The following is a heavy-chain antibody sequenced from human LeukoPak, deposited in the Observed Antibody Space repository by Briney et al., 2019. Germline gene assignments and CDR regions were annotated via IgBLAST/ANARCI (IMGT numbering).Heavy chain of an antibody. CDR3: ARAGRRPTRVDY. Sequence: PSETLSLTCTVSGGSISSDNYYWSWIRQPPGKGLEWIGYIYYSGSTNYNPSLKSRVTISVDTSKNQFSLKLSSVTAADTAVYYCARAGRRPTRVDYWGQGTLVTVSS. J-gene: IGHJ4*02. CDR1: GGSISSDNYY. D-gene: IGHD2-2*01. CDR2: IYYSGST. V-gene: IGHV4-61*01.